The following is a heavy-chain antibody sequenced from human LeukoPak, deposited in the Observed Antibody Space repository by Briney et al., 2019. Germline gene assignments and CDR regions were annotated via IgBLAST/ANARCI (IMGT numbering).Heavy chain of an antibody. V-gene: IGHV3-7*01. CDR1: GFTLSTAW. CDR2: IKDDGSDK. CDR3: VPLNWNPPGDFDR. J-gene: IGHJ4*02. Sequence: GGSLRLSCAASGFTLSTAWMHWVRQAPGKGLEWVANIKDDGSDKYYVDSVKGRFTISKDNAKNSLFLQMNSLRVEDTAVYYCVPLNWNPPGDFDRWGQGTLVTVSS. D-gene: IGHD1-20*01.